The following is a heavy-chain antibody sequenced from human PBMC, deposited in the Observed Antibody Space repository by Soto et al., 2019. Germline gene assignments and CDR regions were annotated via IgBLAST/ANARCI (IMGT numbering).Heavy chain of an antibody. CDR2: ISSNGGST. Sequence: EVQLVESGGGLVQPGGSLRLSCAASGFTFSSYAMHWVRQAPGKGLEYVSAISSNGGSTYYANSVKGRFTISRDNSKNTLYLQMGSLRAEDMAVYYCARLKSLFGVVINYYYYMDVWGKGTTVTVSS. V-gene: IGHV3-64*01. CDR3: ARLKSLFGVVINYYYYMDV. CDR1: GFTFSSYA. D-gene: IGHD3-3*01. J-gene: IGHJ6*03.